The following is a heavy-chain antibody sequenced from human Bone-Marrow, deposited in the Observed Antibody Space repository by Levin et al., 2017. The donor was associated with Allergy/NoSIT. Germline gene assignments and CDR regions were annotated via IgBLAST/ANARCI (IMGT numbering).Heavy chain of an antibody. J-gene: IGHJ1*01. Sequence: GGSLRLSCAASGFTFKTYWMHWVRQAPGKGLVWVSRMNSDGSSTSHADSVQGRFTISRDNTKNTLYLQMNSLRVEDTAVYYCVRGSASGSNKPVFRRSDISAQKGPLWGQGTLVAVSS. CDR2: MNSDGSST. V-gene: IGHV3-74*01. CDR1: GFTFKTYW. CDR3: VRGSASGSNKPVFRRSDISAQKGPL. D-gene: IGHD1-26*01.